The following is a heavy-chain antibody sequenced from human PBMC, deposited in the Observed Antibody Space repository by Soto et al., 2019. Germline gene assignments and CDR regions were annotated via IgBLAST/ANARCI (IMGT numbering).Heavy chain of an antibody. CDR1: GFTFSSYD. CDR2: IGSSGSTI. Sequence: EVQLVESGGGLVQPGGSLRLSCVASGFTFSSYDMNWVRQAPGKGLEWVSYIGSSGSTIYYVDSVKGRFDISRDNAKNSLYLQMNSLRAEDTAVYYCARSGDSSGYYLDWGQGTLVTVSS. CDR3: ARSGDSSGYYLD. D-gene: IGHD3-22*01. J-gene: IGHJ4*02. V-gene: IGHV3-48*03.